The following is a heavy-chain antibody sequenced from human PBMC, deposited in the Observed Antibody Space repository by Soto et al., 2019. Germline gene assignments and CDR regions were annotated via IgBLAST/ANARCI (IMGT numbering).Heavy chain of an antibody. V-gene: IGHV1-69*01. CDR2: IIPIFGTA. Sequence: QVQLVQSGAEVKKPGSAVKVSCKASGGTFSSYAISWVRQAPGQGLEWMGGIIPIFGTANYAQKFQGRVTITADESTSTAYMELSSLRSEDTAVYYCARAVGLGYCSGGSCYPVLGYGYYYFDYWGQGTLVTVSS. J-gene: IGHJ4*02. CDR1: GGTFSSYA. D-gene: IGHD2-15*01. CDR3: ARAVGLGYCSGGSCYPVLGYGYYYFDY.